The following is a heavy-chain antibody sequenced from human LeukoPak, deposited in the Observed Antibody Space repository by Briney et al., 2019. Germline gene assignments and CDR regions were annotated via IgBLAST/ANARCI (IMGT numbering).Heavy chain of an antibody. CDR3: ARRAVAGTTDP. V-gene: IGHV1-46*01. D-gene: IGHD6-19*01. CDR1: GYTFTSYY. J-gene: IGHJ5*02. CDR2: INPSGGST. Sequence: ASVKVSCKASGYTFTSYYMPWVRQAPGQGLEWMGIINPSGGSTSYAQKFQGRVTMTRDTSTSTVYMELSSLRSEDTAVYYCARRAVAGTTDPWGQGTLVTVSS.